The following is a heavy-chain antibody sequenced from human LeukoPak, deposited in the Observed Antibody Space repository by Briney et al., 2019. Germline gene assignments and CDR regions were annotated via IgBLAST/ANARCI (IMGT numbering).Heavy chain of an antibody. CDR2: ISGSGGST. D-gene: IGHD5-18*01. J-gene: IGHJ4*02. Sequence: GGSLRHSCAASAFTFRSYAMIWVRQAPGKGLEWVSGISGSGGSTYYSDSAKGRFTISRDNSNNTLYLQMNSLRAEDTAVYYCAKGAASRGYTYVAIWGQGTLVTVSS. CDR1: AFTFRSYA. V-gene: IGHV3-23*01. CDR3: AKGAASRGYTYVAI.